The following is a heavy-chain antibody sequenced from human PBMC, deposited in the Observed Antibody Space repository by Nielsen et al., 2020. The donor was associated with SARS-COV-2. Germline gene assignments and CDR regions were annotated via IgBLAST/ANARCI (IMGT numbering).Heavy chain of an antibody. V-gene: IGHV4-39*01. CDR3: ARHRRGGDFQY. D-gene: IGHD4-17*01. Sequence: SETLSLTCGVSGGSITTTTYYWGWVRQPPGKGLEWIGSLYYRGNTYYNPSLKSRVGISADTSKNQFSLRLTSVTAADTAVYYCARHRRGGDFQYWGQGTLVIASS. J-gene: IGHJ4*02. CDR1: GGSITTTTYY. CDR2: LYYRGNT.